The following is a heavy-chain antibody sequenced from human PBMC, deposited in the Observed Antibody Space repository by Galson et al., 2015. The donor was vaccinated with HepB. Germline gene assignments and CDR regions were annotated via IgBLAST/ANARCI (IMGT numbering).Heavy chain of an antibody. CDR2: ISGSGYSA. CDR3: ATAAGYNYDSYFFDY. J-gene: IGHJ4*02. D-gene: IGHD5-24*01. CDR1: GFAFSTYA. V-gene: IGHV3-23*01. Sequence: SLRLSCAASGFAFSTYAMNWVRQAPGKGLEWVSTISGSGYSAYYADSVKGRFTISRHNSKNTVYLQMNGLRVGDTAVYYCATAAGYNYDSYFFDYWGQRSLVTVSS.